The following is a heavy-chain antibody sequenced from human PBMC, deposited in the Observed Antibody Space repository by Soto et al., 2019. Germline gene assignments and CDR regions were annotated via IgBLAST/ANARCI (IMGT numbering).Heavy chain of an antibody. V-gene: IGHV1-69*13. Sequence: SVKVSCKASGGTFSSYAISWVRQAPGQGLEWMGGIIPIFGTANYAQKFQGRVTITADESTSTAYMEVSRLRSDDTAVYYCARDRRFYDSGTYDIANDAFDVWGQGTMVTVSS. CDR3: ARDRRFYDSGTYDIANDAFDV. D-gene: IGHD3-22*01. CDR2: IIPIFGTA. CDR1: GGTFSSYA. J-gene: IGHJ3*01.